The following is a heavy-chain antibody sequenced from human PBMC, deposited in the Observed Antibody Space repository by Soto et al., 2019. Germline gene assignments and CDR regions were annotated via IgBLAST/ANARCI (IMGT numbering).Heavy chain of an antibody. J-gene: IGHJ4*02. Sequence: GGSLRLSCAASGFTFDDYAMHWVRQAPGKGLEWVSGISWNSGTIGYADSVKGRFTISRDNAKNSLYLQMNSLRAEDTALYYCAKDMLIAVALHVFDYWGQGTLVTVSS. CDR3: AKDMLIAVALHVFDY. CDR1: GFTFDDYA. CDR2: ISWNSGTI. V-gene: IGHV3-9*01. D-gene: IGHD6-19*01.